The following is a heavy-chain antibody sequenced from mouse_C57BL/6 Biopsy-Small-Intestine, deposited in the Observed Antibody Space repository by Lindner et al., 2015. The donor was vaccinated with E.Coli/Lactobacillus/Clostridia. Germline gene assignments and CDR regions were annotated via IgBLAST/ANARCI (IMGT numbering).Heavy chain of an antibody. V-gene: IGHV1-54*01. J-gene: IGHJ2*01. D-gene: IGHD2-4*01. CDR3: ARQGLVYDDYSNGHFDY. CDR2: INPGSGDT. CDR1: GLNIKDDY. Sequence: VQLQESGTELVRPGASVKLSCTASGLNIKDDYMHWVKQRPGQGLDWIGVINPGSGDTNYNEKFKDKATLTADKSSSTAYMQLSSLTSEDSAVYFCARQGLVYDDYSNGHFDYWGHGTTLIVSS.